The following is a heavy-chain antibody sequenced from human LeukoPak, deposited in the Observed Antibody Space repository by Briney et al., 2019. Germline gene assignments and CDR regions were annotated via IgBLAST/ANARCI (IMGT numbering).Heavy chain of an antibody. CDR1: GFTFSSYS. Sequence: GGSLRLSCAASGFTFSSYSMNWVRQAPGKGLEWASSISSSSSYIYYADSVKGRFTISRDNAKNSLFLQMNSLRAEDTAVYYCASERPSSSWYDYWGQGTLVTVSS. J-gene: IGHJ4*02. D-gene: IGHD6-13*01. CDR3: ASERPSSSWYDY. CDR2: ISSSSSYI. V-gene: IGHV3-21*01.